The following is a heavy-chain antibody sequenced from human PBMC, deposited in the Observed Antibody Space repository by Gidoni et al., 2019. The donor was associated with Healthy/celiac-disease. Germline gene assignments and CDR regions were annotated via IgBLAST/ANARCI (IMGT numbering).Heavy chain of an antibody. V-gene: IGHV3-30-3*01. J-gene: IGHJ4*02. Sequence: QVQLVESGGGVVQPGWSLRLSCAASGFTFSSYAMHWVHQAPGKGLEWVAVISYEGSNKYYADSVKGRFTISRDNSKNTLYLQMNSLRAEDTAVYYCARDRGFMGSSFVDYWGQGTLVTVSS. CDR1: GFTFSSYA. CDR2: ISYEGSNK. D-gene: IGHD6-6*01. CDR3: ARDRGFMGSSFVDY.